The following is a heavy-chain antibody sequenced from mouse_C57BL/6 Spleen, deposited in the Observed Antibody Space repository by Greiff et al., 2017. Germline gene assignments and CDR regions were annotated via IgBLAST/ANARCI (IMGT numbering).Heavy chain of an antibody. V-gene: IGHV1-84*01. CDR2: LYPGSGNT. CDR3: ARAELGRGYFDV. D-gene: IGHD4-1*01. Sequence: QLQQSGPELVKPGASVKISCKASGYTFTDYYINWVKQRPGQGLEWSGWLYPGSGNTKYNEKFKGKATLTVDTSSSTAYMQLSSLTSEDSAVYFCARAELGRGYFDVWGTGTTVTVSS. J-gene: IGHJ1*03. CDR1: GYTFTDYY.